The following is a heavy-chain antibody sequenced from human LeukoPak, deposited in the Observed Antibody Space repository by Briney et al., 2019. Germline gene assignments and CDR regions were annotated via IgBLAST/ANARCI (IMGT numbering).Heavy chain of an antibody. CDR3: ATMAFGTTGTDY. J-gene: IGHJ4*02. Sequence: PGGSLRLSCAASGFTFSSYAMHWVRQAPGKGLEWVAVISHDGSNKYYADSVKGRFTISRDNSKNTLYLQMNSLRAEDTAVYYCATMAFGTTGTDYWGQGTLVTVSS. D-gene: IGHD4-17*01. V-gene: IGHV3-30-3*01. CDR2: ISHDGSNK. CDR1: GFTFSSYA.